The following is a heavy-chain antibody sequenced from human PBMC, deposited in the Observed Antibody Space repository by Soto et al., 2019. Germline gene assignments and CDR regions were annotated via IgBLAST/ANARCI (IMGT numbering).Heavy chain of an antibody. CDR2: IYYSGTT. J-gene: IGHJ5*02. V-gene: IGHV4-39*01. CDR3: ARPYSSGAAFDP. D-gene: IGHD6-19*01. CDR1: GGSISSSSLY. Sequence: QLQLQESGPGLVKPSETLSLTCTVSGGSISSSSLYWGWIRQSPGKGLEWIGSIYYSGTTYYNPSLKSRVTISVDTSKNQFSLKLSSVTAADTAVYYCARPYSSGAAFDPWGQGTLVTVSS.